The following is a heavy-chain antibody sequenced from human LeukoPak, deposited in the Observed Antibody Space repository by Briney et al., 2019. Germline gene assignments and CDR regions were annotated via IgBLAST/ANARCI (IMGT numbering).Heavy chain of an antibody. CDR3: ARMGYCSGGSCHLDY. CDR1: GFTFSSYA. CDR2: ISGSGGST. J-gene: IGHJ4*02. Sequence: GGSLRPSCAASGFTFSSYAMSWVRQAPGKGLEWVSAISGSGGSTYYAGSVKGRFTISRDNSKNTLYLQMNSLRAEDTAVYCCARMGYCSGGSCHLDYWGQGTLVTVSS. D-gene: IGHD2-15*01. V-gene: IGHV3-23*01.